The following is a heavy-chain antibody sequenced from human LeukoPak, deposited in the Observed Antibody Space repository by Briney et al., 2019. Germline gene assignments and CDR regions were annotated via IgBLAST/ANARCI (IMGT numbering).Heavy chain of an antibody. CDR2: IKQDGSEK. CDR1: GFTFSSYW. J-gene: IGHJ4*02. D-gene: IGHD3-10*01. V-gene: IGHV3-7*01. Sequence: GGSLRLSCAASGFTFSSYWMSWVRQAPGKGLEWVANIKQDGSEKYYVDSVKGRFTIPRDNAKNSLYLQMNSLRAEDTAVYYCARDQVLLWFRESHYYFDYWGQGTLVTVSS. CDR3: ARDQVLLWFRESHYYFDY.